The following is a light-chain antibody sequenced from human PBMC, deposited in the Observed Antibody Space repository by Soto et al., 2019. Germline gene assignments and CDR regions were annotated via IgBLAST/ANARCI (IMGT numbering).Light chain of an antibody. Sequence: DLQMTQSPSTLSGSVGDRVTITCRASQTISSWLAWYQQNPGKAPKLLIYKASTLKSGVPSRFSGSGSGTEFTLTISSLQPDDFATYYCQHYNSYSEAFGQGTKVELK. CDR2: KAS. J-gene: IGKJ1*01. V-gene: IGKV1-5*03. CDR3: QHYNSYSEA. CDR1: QTISSW.